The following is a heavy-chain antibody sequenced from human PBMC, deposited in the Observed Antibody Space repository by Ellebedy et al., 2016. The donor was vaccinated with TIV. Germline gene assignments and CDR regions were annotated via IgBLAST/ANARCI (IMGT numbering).Heavy chain of an antibody. J-gene: IGHJ4*01. Sequence: PGGSLRLSCAASGFTFSSYAMSWVRQAPGKGLEWVSIISGTGGSTNYADSVKGRFTISRDNSKNTLYLQMNSLRVEDAAIDYCAKGGGSGWYMYPIDYWGHGTLVTVSS. CDR2: ISGTGGST. D-gene: IGHD6-19*01. CDR1: GFTFSSYA. V-gene: IGHV3-23*01. CDR3: AKGGGSGWYMYPIDY.